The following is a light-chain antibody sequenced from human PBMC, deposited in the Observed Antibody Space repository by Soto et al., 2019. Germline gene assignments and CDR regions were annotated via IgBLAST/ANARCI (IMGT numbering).Light chain of an antibody. CDR2: GAS. CDR3: QQYRNWPLT. J-gene: IGKJ4*01. V-gene: IGKV3-15*01. Sequence: EIVMTQSPATLCVSPGERATLSCRASESVSSSLAGYQHKPGQSPRLLIYGASTRATNIAARFSGSGSGTEFTLTISSLQSEDFAVYYCQQYRNWPLTFGGGTKVEI. CDR1: ESVSSS.